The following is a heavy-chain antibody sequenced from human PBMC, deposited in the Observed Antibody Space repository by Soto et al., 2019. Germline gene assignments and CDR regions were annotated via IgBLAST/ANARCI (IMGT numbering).Heavy chain of an antibody. D-gene: IGHD2-21*02. CDR3: ARGRWAYCGGDCSQHYFAY. J-gene: IGHJ4*02. CDR1: GGSFSGYC. CDR2: INHSGST. Sequence: PSETLSLTCAVYGGSFSGYCWSWIRQPPGKGLEWIGGINHSGSTNYNPSLKSRVTLSVDTSKNQFSLKLRSVTAADTAVYYCARGRWAYCGGDCSQHYFAYWGQGTLVTVSS. V-gene: IGHV4-34*01.